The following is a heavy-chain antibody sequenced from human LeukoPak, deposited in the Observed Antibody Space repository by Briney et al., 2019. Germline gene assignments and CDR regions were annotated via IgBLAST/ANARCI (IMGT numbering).Heavy chain of an antibody. CDR1: GFTFSSYW. Sequence: GGSLRLSCAASGFTFSSYWMHWVRQAPGKGLVWVPRINSDGSSTSYADSVKGRFTISRDNAKNTLYLQMNSLRAEDTAVYYCARENYDRNLDYWGQGTLVTVSS. CDR3: ARENYDRNLDY. CDR2: INSDGSST. D-gene: IGHD3-22*01. J-gene: IGHJ4*02. V-gene: IGHV3-74*01.